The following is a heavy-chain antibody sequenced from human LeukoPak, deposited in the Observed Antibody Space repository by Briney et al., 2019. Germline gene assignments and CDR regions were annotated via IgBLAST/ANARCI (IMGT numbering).Heavy chain of an antibody. CDR3: TRGNPLGFGERGSGMDV. Sequence: SETLSLTCAVYGGSFSGYYWSWIRQPPGKGLERIGEINHSGSTNYIQSLKSRVTISVDTSKNQFSLKLSSVTAADTAVYYCTRGNPLGFGERGSGMDVWGQGTTVTVSS. CDR1: GGSFSGYY. V-gene: IGHV4-34*01. J-gene: IGHJ6*02. CDR2: INHSGST. D-gene: IGHD3-10*01.